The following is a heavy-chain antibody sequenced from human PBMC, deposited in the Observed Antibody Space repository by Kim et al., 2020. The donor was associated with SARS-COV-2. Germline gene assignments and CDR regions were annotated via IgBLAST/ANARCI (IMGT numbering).Heavy chain of an antibody. J-gene: IGHJ4*02. D-gene: IGHD2-2*02. Sequence: SETLSLTCTVSGGSISSGGYYWSWIRQHPGKGLEWIGYIYYSGSTYYNPSLKSRVTISVDTSKNQFSLKLSSVTAADTAVYYCARVGQGRYCSSTSCYIFSEVDYWGQGTLVTVSS. V-gene: IGHV4-31*03. CDR3: ARVGQGRYCSSTSCYIFSEVDY. CDR2: IYYSGST. CDR1: GGSISSGGYY.